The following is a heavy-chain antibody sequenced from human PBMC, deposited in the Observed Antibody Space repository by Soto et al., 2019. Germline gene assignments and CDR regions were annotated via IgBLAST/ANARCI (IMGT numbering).Heavy chain of an antibody. J-gene: IGHJ4*02. Sequence: QVQLVQSGAEVKKPGSSVKVSCKASGGTFSSYAISWVRQAPGQGLEWMGGIIPIFGTANYAQKFQGRVTITADESTSTAYMELCSLRSEDTAVYYCSYGDYVRPSWYFDYWGQGTLFTVSS. CDR3: SYGDYVRPSWYFDY. CDR1: GGTFSSYA. D-gene: IGHD4-17*01. CDR2: IIPIFGTA. V-gene: IGHV1-69*12.